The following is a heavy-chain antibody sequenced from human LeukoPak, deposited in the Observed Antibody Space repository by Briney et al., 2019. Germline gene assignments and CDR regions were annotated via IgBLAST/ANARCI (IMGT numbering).Heavy chain of an antibody. D-gene: IGHD2-2*01. V-gene: IGHV4-34*01. J-gene: IGHJ6*03. CDR3: ARRRGGYCSSTSCRYYMDV. Sequence: KPSETLSLTCTVSGGSISSYYWSWIRQPPGKGLEWIGEINHSGSTNYNPSLKSRVTISVDTSKNQFSLKLSSVTAADTAVYYCARRRGGYCSSTSCRYYMDVWGKGTTVTISS. CDR2: INHSGST. CDR1: GGSISSYY.